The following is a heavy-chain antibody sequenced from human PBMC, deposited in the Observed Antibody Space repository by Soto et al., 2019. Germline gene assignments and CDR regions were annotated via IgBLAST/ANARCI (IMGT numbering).Heavy chain of an antibody. CDR1: GGSISSGDYY. CDR2: IYYSGST. CDR3: ASYQTDYYGSGSYLRFVP. V-gene: IGHV4-30-4*01. J-gene: IGHJ5*02. D-gene: IGHD3-10*01. Sequence: SETLSLTCTVSGGSISSGDYYWSWIRQPPGKGLEWIGCIYYSGSTYYNPSLKSRVTISVDTSKNQFSLKLSSVTAADTAVYYCASYQTDYYGSGSYLRFVPWGQGTLVTVSS.